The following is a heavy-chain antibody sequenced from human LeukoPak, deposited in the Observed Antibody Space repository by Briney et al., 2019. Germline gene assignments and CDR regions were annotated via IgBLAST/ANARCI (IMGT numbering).Heavy chain of an antibody. V-gene: IGHV3-73*01. Sequence: GGSLKLSCVASGFIFSGSALHWVRQTSGKGLEWVGHIRSKTNNYATRYAASVKGRFTISRDDSKNTAYLQMNSLKTEDTAVYYCLSLWSGSYTPVWGQGTLVTVSS. J-gene: IGHJ4*02. CDR2: IRSKTNNYAT. CDR3: LSLWSGSYTPV. D-gene: IGHD3-3*01. CDR1: GFIFSGSA.